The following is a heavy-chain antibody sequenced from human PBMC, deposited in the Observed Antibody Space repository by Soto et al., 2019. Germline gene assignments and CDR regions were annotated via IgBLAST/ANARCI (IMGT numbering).Heavy chain of an antibody. V-gene: IGHV1-2*02. CDR2: INPATGAA. CDR3: ARGGGVGVAGSAAFDM. D-gene: IGHD3-3*01. CDR1: GYPVTAYY. J-gene: IGHJ3*02. Sequence: QLHLVQSGAVVKKPGASVTVSCSASGYPVTAYYMHWVRQAPGRGLEWMGGINPATGAAKYTQTFPGRVTMTRDTSTRTGFMELSRLTSEDTAGFYCARGGGVGVAGSAAFDMWGQGTLVTVSS.